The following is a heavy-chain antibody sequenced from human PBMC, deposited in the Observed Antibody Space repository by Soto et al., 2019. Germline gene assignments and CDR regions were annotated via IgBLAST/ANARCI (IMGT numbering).Heavy chain of an antibody. D-gene: IGHD3-16*01. CDR3: AREGGESSDGLYYFDS. CDR2: IYYSGNT. CDR1: GGSTSSDNY. J-gene: IGHJ4*02. Sequence: SETLSLTCTVSGGSTSSDNYWSWVRQPPGKGLEWIGHIYYSGNTDYNPSLKSRLAISIDTSKNQFSLKLSSVTAADTAVYFCAREGGESSDGLYYFDSWGQGSLVTVSS. V-gene: IGHV4-30-4*01.